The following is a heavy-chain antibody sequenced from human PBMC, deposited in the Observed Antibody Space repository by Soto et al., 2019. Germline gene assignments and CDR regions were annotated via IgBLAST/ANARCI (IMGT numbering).Heavy chain of an antibody. V-gene: IGHV4-59*01. D-gene: IGHD6-13*01. Sequence: SETLSLTCTVSGGSISSYYWSWIRQPPGKGLEWIGYIYYSGSTNYNPSLKSRVTISVDTSKNQFSLKLSSVTAADTAVYYCARRIAAADYYYYYMDVWGKGTTVTVSS. CDR2: IYYSGST. J-gene: IGHJ6*03. CDR3: ARRIAAADYYYYYMDV. CDR1: GGSISSYY.